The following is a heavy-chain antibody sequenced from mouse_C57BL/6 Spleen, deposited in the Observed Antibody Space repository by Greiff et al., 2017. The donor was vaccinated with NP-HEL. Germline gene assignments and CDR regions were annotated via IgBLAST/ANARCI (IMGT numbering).Heavy chain of an antibody. CDR2: INPNNGGT. V-gene: IGHV1-26*01. Sequence: EVQLQQSGPELVKPGASVKISCKASGYTFTDYYMNWVKQSHGKSLEWIGDINPNNGGTSYNQKFKGKATLTVDKSSSTAYMELRSLTSEDSAVYYGARGGYYYGPYYAMDYWGQGTSVTVSS. J-gene: IGHJ4*01. CDR3: ARGGYYYGPYYAMDY. D-gene: IGHD1-1*01. CDR1: GYTFTDYY.